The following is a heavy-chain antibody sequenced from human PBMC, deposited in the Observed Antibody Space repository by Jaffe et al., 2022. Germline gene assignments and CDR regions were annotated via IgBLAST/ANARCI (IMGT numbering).Heavy chain of an antibody. CDR3: ARPGGYPEYFQH. CDR1: GYSISSGYY. J-gene: IGHJ1*01. D-gene: IGHD3-22*01. Sequence: QVQLQESGPGLVKPSETLSLTCAVSGYSISSGYYWGWIRQPPGKGLEWIGSIYHSGSTYYNPSLKSRVTISVDTSKNQFSLKLSSVTAADTAVYYCARPGGYPEYFQHWGQGTLVTVSS. CDR2: IYHSGST. V-gene: IGHV4-38-2*01.